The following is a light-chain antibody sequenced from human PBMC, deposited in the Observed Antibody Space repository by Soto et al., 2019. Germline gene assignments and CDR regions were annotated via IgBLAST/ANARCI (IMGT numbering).Light chain of an antibody. CDR2: GKN. J-gene: IGLJ2*01. CDR1: SSNIGAGYD. Sequence: QSALTQPPSVSGAPGQRVTISCTGSSSNIGAGYDVHWYQQLPGTAPKLLIYGKNNRPSGVPDRFSGSKSGTSASLAITGLQAEDEADYYCQSNDNSLSRVFGGGTKVTVL. CDR3: QSNDNSLSRV. V-gene: IGLV1-40*01.